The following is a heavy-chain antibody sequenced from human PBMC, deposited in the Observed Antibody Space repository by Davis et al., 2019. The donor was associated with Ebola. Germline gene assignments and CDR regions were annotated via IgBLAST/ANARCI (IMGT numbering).Heavy chain of an antibody. Sequence: GESLKISCAASGFTFSNAWMSWVRQAPGKGLEWVGRIKSKTDGGTTDYAAPVKGRFTISRDDSKRTLYLQMNSLKTEDTAVYYCTFYGEYAGYWGQGTLVTVSS. D-gene: IGHD4/OR15-4a*01. J-gene: IGHJ4*02. CDR1: GFTFSNAW. CDR2: IKSKTDGGTT. CDR3: TFYGEYAGY. V-gene: IGHV3-15*01.